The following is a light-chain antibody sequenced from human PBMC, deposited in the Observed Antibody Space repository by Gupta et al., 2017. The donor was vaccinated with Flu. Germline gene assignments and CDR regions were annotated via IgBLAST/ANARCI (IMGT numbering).Light chain of an antibody. Sequence: IQMTQSPSSLSASVGDRVTITCRASQSISNYVSGCQQKPGKAPQSLIYAAASWRSGGPSKSSGSSSGTDDSLTISSLQQEDVSTEYCRQHYSNPWTFGQGTKVEIK. CDR2: AAA. V-gene: IGKV1-16*02. CDR3: RQHYSNPWT. J-gene: IGKJ1*01. CDR1: QSISNY.